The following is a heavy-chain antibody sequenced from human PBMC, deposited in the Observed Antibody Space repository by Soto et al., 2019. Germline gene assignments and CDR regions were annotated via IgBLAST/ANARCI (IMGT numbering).Heavy chain of an antibody. Sequence: EVQLVESGGGLVQPGGSLRLSCAASGFTVSSNYMSWVRQAPGKGLDWVSITYSGGSTYYVDAVKGRFTISRDKSKNTLYLQMNSLRAEDTAVYYCARRVTTSWAFDIWGQGTMVTVSS. CDR2: TYSGGST. J-gene: IGHJ3*02. D-gene: IGHD3-22*01. CDR3: ARRVTTSWAFDI. CDR1: GFTVSSNY. V-gene: IGHV3-66*04.